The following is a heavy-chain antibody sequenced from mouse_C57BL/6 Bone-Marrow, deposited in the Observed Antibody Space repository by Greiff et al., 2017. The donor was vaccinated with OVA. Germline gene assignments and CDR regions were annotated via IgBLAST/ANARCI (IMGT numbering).Heavy chain of an antibody. Sequence: LQESGAELVKPGASVKISCKASGYAFSSYWMNWVKQRPGKGLEWIGQIYPGDGDTNYNGKFKGKATLTADKSSSTAYMQLSSLTSEDSAVYFCARHGSSYAWFAYWGQGTLVTVSA. D-gene: IGHD1-1*01. CDR3: ARHGSSYAWFAY. CDR1: GYAFSSYW. CDR2: IYPGDGDT. J-gene: IGHJ3*01. V-gene: IGHV1-80*01.